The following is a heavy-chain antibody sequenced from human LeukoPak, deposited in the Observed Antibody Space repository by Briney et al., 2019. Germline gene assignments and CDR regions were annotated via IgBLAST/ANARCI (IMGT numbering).Heavy chain of an antibody. J-gene: IGHJ4*02. Sequence: GASVKVSCKASGYTFTGYYMHWVRQAPGQGLEWMGWINPNSGGTNYAQKFQGRVTMTRDTSISTAYMELSRLRSDDTAVYYCARDREYSSSWYGYWGQGTLVTVSS. CDR1: GYTFTGYY. D-gene: IGHD6-13*01. CDR3: ARDREYSSSWYGY. CDR2: INPNSGGT. V-gene: IGHV1-2*02.